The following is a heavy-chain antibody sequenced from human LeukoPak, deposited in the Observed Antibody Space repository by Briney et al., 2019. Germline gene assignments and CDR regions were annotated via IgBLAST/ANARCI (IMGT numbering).Heavy chain of an antibody. CDR3: TTVKPELYDYVWGSSNYYYGMDV. Sequence: GGSLRLSCAASGFTFSRYWMSWVRQAPGKGLEWVANIKQDGSEKYYVDSVKGRFTISRDNAKNSLHLQMNSLKTEDTAVYYCTTVKPELYDYVWGSSNYYYGMDVWGQGTTVTVSS. V-gene: IGHV3-7*05. CDR2: IKQDGSEK. D-gene: IGHD3-16*01. J-gene: IGHJ6*02. CDR1: GFTFSRYW.